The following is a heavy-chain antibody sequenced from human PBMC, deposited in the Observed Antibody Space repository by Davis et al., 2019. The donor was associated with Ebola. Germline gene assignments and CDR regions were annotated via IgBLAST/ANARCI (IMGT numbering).Heavy chain of an antibody. CDR3: ARELGPVSGKGLDP. CDR1: GVSVNSGSYY. Sequence: SETLSLTCTVSGVSVNSGSYYWTWIRQPPGKGLEWIGYISDSGSFNYNPSLKSRVTISVDTSKNQFSLKLTSVTAADTAIYFCARELGPVSGKGLDPWGQGTLVTVSS. D-gene: IGHD6-19*01. V-gene: IGHV4-61*01. CDR2: ISDSGSF. J-gene: IGHJ5*02.